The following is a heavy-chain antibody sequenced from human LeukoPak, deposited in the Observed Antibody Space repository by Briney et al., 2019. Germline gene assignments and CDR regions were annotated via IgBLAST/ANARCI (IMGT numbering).Heavy chain of an antibody. V-gene: IGHV4-30-4*01. CDR2: IHDSGST. D-gene: IGHD1-14*01. CDR3: ARALGPEIDY. Sequence: SETLSLTCTVSGGSISSGDYYWSWIRQPPGKGLEWIGYIHDSGSTYYTPSLKSRIAISVDRSKNQISLKLSSVTAADTAVHYCARALGPEIDYWGQGTLVIVSS. J-gene: IGHJ4*02. CDR1: GGSISSGDYY.